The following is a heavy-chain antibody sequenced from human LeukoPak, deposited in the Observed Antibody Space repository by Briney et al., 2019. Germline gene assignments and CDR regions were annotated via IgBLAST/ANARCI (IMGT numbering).Heavy chain of an antibody. D-gene: IGHD5-24*01. Sequence: GGSLRLSCAASGFTFDDYAMHWVRQAPGKGLEWVSGISWNSGSIGYADSVKGRFTISRDNAKNSLYLQMNSLRAEDTAVYYCAKIRMANWGQGTLVTVSS. CDR1: GFTFDDYA. V-gene: IGHV3-9*01. CDR3: AKIRMAN. J-gene: IGHJ4*02. CDR2: ISWNSGSI.